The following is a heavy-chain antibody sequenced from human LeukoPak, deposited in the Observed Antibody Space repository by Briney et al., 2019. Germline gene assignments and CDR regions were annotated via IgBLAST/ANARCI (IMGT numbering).Heavy chain of an antibody. CDR2: IIGSGDRT. CDR3: AKRYYGGSGYRSYYFDY. J-gene: IGHJ4*02. CDR1: GFTFSSYA. V-gene: IGHV3-23*01. Sequence: PGGSLRLSCAASGFTFSSYAMSWVRQAPGKGLEWVSAIIGSGDRTYYADSVKGRFTISRDNSKNTLCLQMNSLRAEDTAVYYCAKRYYGGSGYRSYYFDYWGQGTLVTVSS. D-gene: IGHD3-22*01.